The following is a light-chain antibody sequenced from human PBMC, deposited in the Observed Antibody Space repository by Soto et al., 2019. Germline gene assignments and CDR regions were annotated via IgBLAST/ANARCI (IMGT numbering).Light chain of an antibody. CDR2: GAS. CDR1: ESISRN. J-gene: IGKJ5*01. CDR3: QQRSNWPPIT. V-gene: IGKV3-11*01. Sequence: EMVVTQSPATLSMSPGGRATLSCRTSESISRNLAWYQQKLGQAPRLLIYGASTRATGIPARFSGSGSGTDFTLTISSLEPEDFAVYYCQQRSNWPPITFGQGTRLEIK.